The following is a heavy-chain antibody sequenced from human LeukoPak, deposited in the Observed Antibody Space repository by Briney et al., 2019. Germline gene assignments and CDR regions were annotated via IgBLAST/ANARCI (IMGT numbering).Heavy chain of an antibody. J-gene: IGHJ5*01. CDR2: IETSGST. D-gene: IGHD3-3*01. CDR1: GGSISSYY. V-gene: IGHV4-4*07. Sequence: SETLSLTCTVSGGSISSYYWTWIRQPAGKGLEWIGRIETSGSTKYNPSLKSRVSMSVETSKNQFSLKLSSVTAADTAVYYCARIVPISITTYGTNWFDPCGQGMLITVS. CDR3: ARIVPISITTYGTNWFDP.